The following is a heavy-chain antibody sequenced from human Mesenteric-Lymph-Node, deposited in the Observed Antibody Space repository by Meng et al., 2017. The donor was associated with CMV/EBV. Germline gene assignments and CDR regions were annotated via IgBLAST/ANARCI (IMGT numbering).Heavy chain of an antibody. CDR2: IYDSGST. Sequence: GSLRLSCTVFGGSISSYYWSWIRQPPGKGLEWIGYIYDSGSTNYNPSLKSRVTISVDTSKNQFSLKLSSVTAADTAVYYCARRRFYSGYDPFDYWGQGILVTVSS. CDR3: ARRRFYSGYDPFDY. V-gene: IGHV4-59*01. D-gene: IGHD5-12*01. J-gene: IGHJ4*02. CDR1: GGSISSYY.